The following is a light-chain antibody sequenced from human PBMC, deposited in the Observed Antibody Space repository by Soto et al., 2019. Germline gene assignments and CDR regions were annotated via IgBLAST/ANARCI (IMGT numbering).Light chain of an antibody. CDR1: QSVRSD. V-gene: IGKV3-15*01. CDR2: GAS. J-gene: IGKJ5*01. CDR3: QQYNNWPPIT. Sequence: EVVMTQSPATLSVSPGARATLSCWASQSVRSDLAWYQQKPGQTPRLLIYGASTRAPGIPARFSGSGSGTEFTLTISSLQSEDFAVYYCQQYNNWPPITFGQGTRLE.